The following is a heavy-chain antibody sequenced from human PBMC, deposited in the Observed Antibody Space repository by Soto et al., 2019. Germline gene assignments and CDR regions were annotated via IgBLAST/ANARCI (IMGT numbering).Heavy chain of an antibody. CDR2: ISYDGSNK. CDR1: GFTFSSYG. V-gene: IGHV3-30*18. J-gene: IGHJ6*02. D-gene: IGHD6-25*01. Sequence: QVQLVESGGGVVQPGRSLRLSCAASGFTFSSYGMHWVRQAPGKGLEWVAVISYDGSNKYYADSVKGRFTISRDNSKNTLYLQMNSLRAEDTAVYYCAKGGPDYGMDVLGQGTTVTVSS. CDR3: AKGGPDYGMDV.